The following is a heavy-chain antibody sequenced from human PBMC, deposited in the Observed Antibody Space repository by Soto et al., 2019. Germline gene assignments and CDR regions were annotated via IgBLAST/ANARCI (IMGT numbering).Heavy chain of an antibody. V-gene: IGHV2-5*02. CDR2: IYWDDDK. CDR1: GFSLSTRGMG. J-gene: IGHJ6*02. Sequence: QITLKESGPTLVKPTQTLTLTCTVSGFSLSTRGMGVGWIRQPPGKALEWLALIYWDDDKRYSPSLKSRLTLTKDTSKNQVVLTMTNVDPVDIGTYYCARDSSGYYGMDVWGQGTTVTVSS. CDR3: ARDSSGYYGMDV. D-gene: IGHD6-6*01.